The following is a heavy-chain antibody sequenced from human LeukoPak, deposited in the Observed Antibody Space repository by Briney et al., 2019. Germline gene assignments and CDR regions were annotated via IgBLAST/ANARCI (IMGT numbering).Heavy chain of an antibody. V-gene: IGHV4-34*01. CDR1: GGSFSGYY. J-gene: IGHJ4*02. CDR2: INHSGST. D-gene: IGHD1-26*01. CDR3: ARGLRYSGSINFDY. Sequence: KPSETLSLTCAVYGGSFSGYYWSWIRQPPGKGLEWIGEINHSGSTNYNPSLKSRVTISVDTSKNQFSLKLSSVTAADTAVYYCARGLRYSGSINFDYWGQRTLLTASS.